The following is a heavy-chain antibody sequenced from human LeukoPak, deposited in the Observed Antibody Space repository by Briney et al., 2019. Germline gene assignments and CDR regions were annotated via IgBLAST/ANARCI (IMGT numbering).Heavy chain of an antibody. CDR1: GYSISHGYY. CDR3: ARWVSSNRNWFDP. CDR2: FYHTGNA. D-gene: IGHD6-13*01. V-gene: IGHV4-38-2*01. J-gene: IGHJ5*02. Sequence: PSETLSLTCAVSGYSISHGYYWGWVRQPPGKGLEWIGVFYHTGNAYYNPSLKSRVTTSVDTSNNQFSLRVSSVTAADTAVYYCARWVSSNRNWFDPWGQGTLVIVSS.